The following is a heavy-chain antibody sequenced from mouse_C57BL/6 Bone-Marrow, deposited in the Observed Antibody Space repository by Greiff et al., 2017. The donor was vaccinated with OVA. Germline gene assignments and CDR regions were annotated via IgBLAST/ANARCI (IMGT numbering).Heavy chain of an antibody. CDR2: IYPRDGST. V-gene: IGHV1-85*01. CDR1: GYTFTSYD. D-gene: IGHD2-4*01. J-gene: IGHJ3*01. Sequence: VQLQQSGPELVKPGASVKLSCKASGYTFTSYDINWVKQRPGQGLEWIGWIYPRDGSTKYNEKFKGKATLTVDTSSSTAYMGLHSLTSEDSAVYFCAKIYYDYGLPYWGQGTLVTVSA. CDR3: AKIYYDYGLPY.